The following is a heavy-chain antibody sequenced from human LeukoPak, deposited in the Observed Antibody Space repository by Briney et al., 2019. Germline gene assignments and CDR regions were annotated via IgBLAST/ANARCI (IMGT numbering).Heavy chain of an antibody. V-gene: IGHV4-59*08. CDR3: AGHAEGYCGGDCYSLIGYFDL. D-gene: IGHD2-21*02. CDR1: GGSISSYY. J-gene: IGHJ2*01. Sequence: SETLSLTCTVSGGSISSYYWSWIRQPPGKGLEWIGYIYYSGSTNYNPSLKSRVTISVDTSKNQFSLKLSSVTAADTAVYYCAGHAEGYCGGDCYSLIGYFDLWGRGTLVTVSS. CDR2: IYYSGST.